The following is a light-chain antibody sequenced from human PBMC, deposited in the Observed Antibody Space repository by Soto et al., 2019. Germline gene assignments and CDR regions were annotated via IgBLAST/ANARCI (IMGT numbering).Light chain of an antibody. CDR2: FNT. J-gene: IGLJ2*01. Sequence: QSALTQAPSASGTPGQRVTISCSGSSSNIGSNAVNWYQQLPGTAPKLLIYFNTQRPSGVPDRFSGSKSGTSASLAISGLQSEDEADYYCAAWDDSLTGLLIGGGTKVTVL. CDR3: AAWDDSLTGLL. V-gene: IGLV1-44*01. CDR1: SSNIGSNA.